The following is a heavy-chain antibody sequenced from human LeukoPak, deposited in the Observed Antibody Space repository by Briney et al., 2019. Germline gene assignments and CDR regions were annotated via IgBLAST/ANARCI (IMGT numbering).Heavy chain of an antibody. J-gene: IGHJ4*02. CDR2: IGIDSGNT. CDR3: ARDYKYAFDN. CDR1: GFTFSDYS. V-gene: IGHV3-48*01. Sequence: GGSLRLSCAASGFTFSDYSMNWVCQAPGKGLEWISYIGIDSGNTNYADSVKGRFTISGDKAKNSLYLQMSSLRVEDTAVYYCARDYKYAFDNWGQGTLVTVSS. D-gene: IGHD5-24*01.